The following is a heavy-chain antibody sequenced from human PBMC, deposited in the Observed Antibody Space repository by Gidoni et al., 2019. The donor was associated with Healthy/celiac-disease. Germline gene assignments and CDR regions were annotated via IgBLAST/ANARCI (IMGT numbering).Heavy chain of an antibody. J-gene: IGHJ3*01. CDR3: AGEEKRGRSSPL. V-gene: IGHV3-21*01. D-gene: IGHD3-16*01. CDR2: ISSSSSYI. Sequence: APGKGLEWVSSISSSSSYIYYADSVKGRFTISRDNAKNSLYLQMNSLRAEGTAVYYCAGEEKRGRSSPLWGQGTMVTVSS.